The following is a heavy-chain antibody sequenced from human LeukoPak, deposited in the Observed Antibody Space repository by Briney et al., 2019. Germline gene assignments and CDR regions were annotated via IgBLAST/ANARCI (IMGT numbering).Heavy chain of an antibody. J-gene: IGHJ4*02. V-gene: IGHV3-15*01. D-gene: IGHD3-22*01. CDR3: TTVSHDSSGYYSDY. Sequence: PGGSLRLSCAASGFTFSNAWTSWVRQAPGKGLEWVGRIKSKTDGGTTDYAAPVKGRFTISRDDSKNTLYLQMNSLKTEDTAVYYCTTVSHDSSGYYSDYWGQGTLVTVSS. CDR2: IKSKTDGGTT. CDR1: GFTFSNAW.